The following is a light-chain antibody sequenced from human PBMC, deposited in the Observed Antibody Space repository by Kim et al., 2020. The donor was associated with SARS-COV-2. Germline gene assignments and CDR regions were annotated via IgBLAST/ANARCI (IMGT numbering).Light chain of an antibody. CDR2: QNY. J-gene: IGLJ2*01. CDR3: LAWVTSTI. CDR1: ELRNQF. Sequence: SYELTQPPSLSVSPGQTVTITCSGDELRNQFACWYQQKPGQSPVLVFYQNYKRPSGIPERFSGSMSGDTATLTISGAQTVDEADYYCLAWVTSTIFGGGTQLTVL. V-gene: IGLV3-1*01.